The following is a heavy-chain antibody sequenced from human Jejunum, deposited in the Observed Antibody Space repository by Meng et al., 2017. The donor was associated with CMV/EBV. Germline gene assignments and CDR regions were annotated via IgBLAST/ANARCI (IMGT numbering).Heavy chain of an antibody. CDR2: IYYSGST. J-gene: IGHJ2*01. CDR3: ASPLGILGIVDL. D-gene: IGHD7-27*01. CDR1: GGSTSSSSYY. Sequence: LQLQESGPGLVNPSETLSLTFTVSGGSTSSSSYYWGWIRQPPGKGLEWIGSIYYSGSTYYNPSLKSRVTISVDTSKNQFSLKLSSVTAADTAVYYCASPLGILGIVDLWGRGTLVTVSS. V-gene: IGHV4-39*01.